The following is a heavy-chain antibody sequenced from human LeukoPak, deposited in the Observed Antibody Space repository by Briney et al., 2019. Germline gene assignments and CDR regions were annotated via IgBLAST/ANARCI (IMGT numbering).Heavy chain of an antibody. J-gene: IGHJ6*04. D-gene: IGHD3-10*01. Sequence: PSETLSLTCAVYGGSFSGYYWSWIRQPPGEGLEWVGEINHSGSTNYNPSLKSRVTISVDTSKNQFSLKLSSVTAADTAVYYCARGPYYYGSGALMDVWGKGTTVTVSS. CDR2: INHSGST. V-gene: IGHV4-34*01. CDR1: GGSFSGYY. CDR3: ARGPYYYGSGALMDV.